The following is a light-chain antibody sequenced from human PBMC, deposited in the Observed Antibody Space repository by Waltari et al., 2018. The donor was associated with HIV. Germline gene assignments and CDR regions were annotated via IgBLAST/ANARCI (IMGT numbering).Light chain of an antibody. V-gene: IGLV2-14*03. CDR1: SSDIGAYDY. CDR3: SSYTGSSTLGV. CDR2: DVS. J-gene: IGLJ1*01. Sequence: SALTQPASVSGSPGQSITISCTGSSSDIGAYDYVSWYQQHPGEAPKLIIYDVSRRPSGISHRFSGSKSVNTASLTISGLQAEDEADYYCSSYTGSSTLGVFGTGTTVTVL.